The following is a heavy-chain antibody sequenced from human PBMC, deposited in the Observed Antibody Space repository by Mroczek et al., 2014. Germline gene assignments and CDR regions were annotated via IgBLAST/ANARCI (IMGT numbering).Heavy chain of an antibody. V-gene: IGHV4-59*01. J-gene: IGHJ5*02. D-gene: IGHD2-15*01. CDR1: GGSISSYY. CDR2: IYYSGST. Sequence: QVQLQQWGPGLVKPSETLSLTCTVSGGSISSYYWSWIRQPPGKGLEWIGYIYYSGSTNYNPSLKSRVTISVDTSKNQFSLKLSSVTAADTAVYYCARLYCSGGSCYLTGWFDPWGQGTLVTVSS. CDR3: ARLYCSGGSCYLTGWFDP.